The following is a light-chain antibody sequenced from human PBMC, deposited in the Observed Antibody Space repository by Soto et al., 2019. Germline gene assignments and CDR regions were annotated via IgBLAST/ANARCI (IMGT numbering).Light chain of an antibody. Sequence: EIAVTQSPGTLSLSPGERATLSCRASQSVSSSYLAWYQQKPGQAPRLLIFGASSRATGIPDRFSGSGSGTDFTLTISRLEPEDFAVYYCQQYTNGPPYTFGQGTKLEIK. CDR2: GAS. CDR3: QQYTNGPPYT. J-gene: IGKJ2*01. V-gene: IGKV3-20*01. CDR1: QSVSSSY.